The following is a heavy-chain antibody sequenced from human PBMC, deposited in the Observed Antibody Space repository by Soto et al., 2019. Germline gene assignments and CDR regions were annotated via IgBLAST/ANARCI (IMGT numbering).Heavy chain of an antibody. J-gene: IGHJ6*02. CDR1: GGTFSSYA. CDR3: AEAVAGTRGMDV. V-gene: IGHV1-69*01. CDR2: IIPIFGTA. D-gene: IGHD6-19*01. Sequence: QVQLVQSGAEVKKPGSSVKVSCKASGGTFSSYAISWVRQAPGQGLEWMGGIIPIFGTANYAQKFQGRDTITADESTSTAYMELSSLRAEDTAVYYCAEAVAGTRGMDVWGQGTTVPVSS.